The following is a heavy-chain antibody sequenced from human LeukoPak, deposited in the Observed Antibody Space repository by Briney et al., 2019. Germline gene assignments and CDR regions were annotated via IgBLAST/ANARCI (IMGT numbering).Heavy chain of an antibody. CDR1: GGSIIGYY. Sequence: SETLSLTCTVSGGSIIGYYWNWLRQPPGKGLDWLGYIYHSGSTNYNPSLKSRVTISVDTSKTQISLKLRAVTAADTAVYYCARSRVWSDYWGYFDYWGQGTLVTVSS. J-gene: IGHJ4*02. CDR3: ARSRVWSDYWGYFDY. CDR2: IYHSGST. D-gene: IGHD3-3*01. V-gene: IGHV4-59*01.